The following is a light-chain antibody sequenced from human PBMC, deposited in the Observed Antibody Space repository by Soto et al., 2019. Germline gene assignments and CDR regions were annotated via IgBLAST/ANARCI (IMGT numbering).Light chain of an antibody. V-gene: IGKV1-5*03. CDR1: QSISTW. CDR3: QQYNTYPLT. J-gene: IGKJ4*01. Sequence: DIQMTQSPSTLSASVGDRVTITCRASQSISTWLAWYQQKPGKAPKLIIYKASTLEGGFPSRFSGSGSETEFNITISSLNPDDFATYYCQQYNTYPLTFGGGTTVEIK. CDR2: KAS.